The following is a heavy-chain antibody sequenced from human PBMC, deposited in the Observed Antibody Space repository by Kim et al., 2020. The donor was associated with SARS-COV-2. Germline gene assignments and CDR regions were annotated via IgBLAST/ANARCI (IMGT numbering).Heavy chain of an antibody. CDR1: GGSISSSSYY. Sequence: SETLSLTCTVSGGSISSSSYYWGWIRQPPGKGLEWIGSIYYSGSTYYNPSLKSRVTISVDTSKNQFSLKLSSVTAADTAVYYCARRHVFTGTTWNWFDPWGQGTLVTVSS. D-gene: IGHD1-7*01. CDR2: IYYSGST. J-gene: IGHJ5*02. V-gene: IGHV4-39*01. CDR3: ARRHVFTGTTWNWFDP.